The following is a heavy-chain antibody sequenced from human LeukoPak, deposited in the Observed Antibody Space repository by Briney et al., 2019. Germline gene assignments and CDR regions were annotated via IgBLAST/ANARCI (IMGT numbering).Heavy chain of an antibody. CDR1: GYTFTSYG. V-gene: IGHV1-18*01. J-gene: IGHJ4*02. CDR2: ISAYNGNT. D-gene: IGHD3-10*01. CDR3: ARDTGDPLWFGELLLFDY. Sequence: ASVKVSCEASGYTFTSYGISWVRQAPGQGLEWMGWISAYNGNTNYAQKLQGRVTMTTDTSTSTAYMELRSLRSDDTAVYYCARDTGDPLWFGELLLFDYWGQGTLVTVSS.